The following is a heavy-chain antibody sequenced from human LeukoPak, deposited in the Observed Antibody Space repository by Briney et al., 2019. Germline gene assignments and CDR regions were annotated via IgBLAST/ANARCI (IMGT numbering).Heavy chain of an antibody. CDR2: IYYSGST. D-gene: IGHD2-2*01. V-gene: IGHV4-59*01. J-gene: IGHJ4*02. CDR1: GGPISSYY. CDR3: ARESPAGSN. Sequence: SETLSLTCTVSGGPISSYYWSWIRQPPGKGLEWIGYIYYSGSTNYNPSLKSRVTISVDTSKNQFSLKLSSVTAADTAVYYCARESPAGSNWGQGTLVTVSS.